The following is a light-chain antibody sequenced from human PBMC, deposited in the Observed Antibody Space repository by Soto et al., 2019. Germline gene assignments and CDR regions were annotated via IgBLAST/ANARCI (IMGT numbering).Light chain of an antibody. CDR1: QGVRSH. V-gene: IGKV3-20*01. CDR2: GAS. Sequence: EIVVTQPPATLYVSAGDRVTLYCGASQGVRSHLAWYRQRPGQAPRLLIYGASSRATGIPDRFSGSGSGTDFTLTISRLEPEDFAVYYCQQYGNSLTWTFGQGTKVDIK. J-gene: IGKJ1*01. CDR3: QQYGNSLTWT.